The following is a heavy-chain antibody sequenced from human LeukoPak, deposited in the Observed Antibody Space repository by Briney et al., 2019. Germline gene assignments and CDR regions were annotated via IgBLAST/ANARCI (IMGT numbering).Heavy chain of an antibody. V-gene: IGHV3-23*01. Sequence: GGPLRLSCAASGFTFSRYAMSWVSPAPGKGLEWVSAISGSGGSTYYADSVKGRFTISRDNSKNTLYLQMNSLRAEDTAVYYCARARDSLGELSFHGGQGTLVTVSS. CDR2: ISGSGGST. D-gene: IGHD3-16*02. CDR3: ARARDSLGELSFH. J-gene: IGHJ4*02. CDR1: GFTFSRYA.